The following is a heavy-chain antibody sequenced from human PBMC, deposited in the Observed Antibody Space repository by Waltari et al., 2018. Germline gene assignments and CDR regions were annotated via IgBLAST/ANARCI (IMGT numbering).Heavy chain of an antibody. CDR3: ARSSGYSYGPFDY. CDR1: GGSFSGYY. D-gene: IGHD5-18*01. J-gene: IGHJ4*02. Sequence: QVQLQQWGAGLLKPSETLSLTCAVYGGSFSGYYWSWIRQPPGKGLEWIGEINHSGSTNYNPSLKSRVTISVDTSKNQFSLKLSSVTAADTAVYYCARSSGYSYGPFDYWGQGTLVTVSS. V-gene: IGHV4-34*01. CDR2: INHSGST.